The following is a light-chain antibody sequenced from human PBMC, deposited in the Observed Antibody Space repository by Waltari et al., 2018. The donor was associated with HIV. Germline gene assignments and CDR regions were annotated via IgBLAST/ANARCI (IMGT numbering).Light chain of an antibody. CDR1: SSTLGSNT. CDR3: AAWDDSLNGWV. CDR2: SKN. V-gene: IGLV1-44*01. J-gene: IGLJ3*02. Sequence: QSVLTQPPSASGTPGQRATIYCSGSSSTLGSNTVSWYQHFPVTAPKLLIYSKNRRPSGVPDRFSGSKSGTSASLAISGLQSEDEADYYCAAWDDSLNGWVFGGGTKLTVL.